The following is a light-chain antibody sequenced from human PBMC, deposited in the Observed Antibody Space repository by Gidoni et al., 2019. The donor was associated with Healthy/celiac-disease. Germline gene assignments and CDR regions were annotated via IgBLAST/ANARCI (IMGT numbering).Light chain of an antibody. CDR1: QSVNSN. V-gene: IGKV3-15*01. Sequence: EIVMTQSPATLSVSPGERATLYCRASQSVNSNLAWYQQKPGQAPRLLIYGASTRATGIPARFSGSGSGTEFTLTISSLQSEDFAVYYCQQYNNWPPTWTFGQGTKVEIK. CDR3: QQYNNWPPTWT. J-gene: IGKJ1*01. CDR2: GAS.